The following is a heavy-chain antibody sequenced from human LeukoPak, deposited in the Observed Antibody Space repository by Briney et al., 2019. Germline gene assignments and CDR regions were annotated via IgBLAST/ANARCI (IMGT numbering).Heavy chain of an antibody. J-gene: IGHJ5*02. Sequence: GGSLRLSCAASGLTFSSYGMSWVRQAPGKGLEWVSAISGSGGSTYYADSVKGRFTISRDNSKNTLYLQMNSLRAEDTAVYYCAKAREMYYYDSSGYRNWFDPWGQGTLVTVSS. CDR3: AKAREMYYYDSSGYRNWFDP. V-gene: IGHV3-23*01. D-gene: IGHD3-22*01. CDR2: ISGSGGST. CDR1: GLTFSSYG.